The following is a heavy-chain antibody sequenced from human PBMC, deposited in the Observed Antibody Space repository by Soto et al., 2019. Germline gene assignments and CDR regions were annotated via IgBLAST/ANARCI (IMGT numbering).Heavy chain of an antibody. J-gene: IGHJ6*02. V-gene: IGHV4-30-4*01. CDR2: INYSGRT. D-gene: IGHD6-13*01. Sequence: QVQLQESGPGLVKPSQTLSLTCAVSGGSISSSDYYWSWIRQPPGKGLEWIGYINYSGRTYYNPSLRGRLTISLDASKNQFSLKMSSVTAADTAVYFCARFSSLDKAYGVDVWGQGTTVTVSS. CDR3: ARFSSLDKAYGVDV. CDR1: GGSISSSDYY.